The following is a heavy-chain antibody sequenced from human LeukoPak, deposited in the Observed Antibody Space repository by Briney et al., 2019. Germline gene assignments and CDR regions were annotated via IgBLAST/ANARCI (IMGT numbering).Heavy chain of an antibody. J-gene: IGHJ6*03. CDR1: GESISGFY. V-gene: IGHV4-59*01. Sequence: SETLSLTCTVSGESISGFYWTWIRQPPGKGLEWIGYIYYSGSTNYNPSLKSRVTISVDTSKNQFSLRLTSVTAADTAVYYCAREWIQYGYYYMDVWGKGTTVTISS. CDR2: IYYSGST. CDR3: AREWIQYGYYYMDV. D-gene: IGHD5-18*01.